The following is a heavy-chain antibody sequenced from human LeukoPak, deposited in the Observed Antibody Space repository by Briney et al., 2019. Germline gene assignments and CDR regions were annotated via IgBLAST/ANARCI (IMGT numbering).Heavy chain of an antibody. CDR1: GGSFSGYY. D-gene: IGHD3-9*01. V-gene: IGHV4-34*01. Sequence: SDTLSLTCALYGGSFSGYYWSWIRHPPGEGLGWIGEITHIGGTNHNPPLKSRVTISVDTSKNQFSLKLSSVTAADTAVYYCARGPVLRYFDWLLSRSYFDYWGQGTLVTVSS. CDR3: ARGPVLRYFDWLLSRSYFDY. J-gene: IGHJ4*02. CDR2: ITHIGGT.